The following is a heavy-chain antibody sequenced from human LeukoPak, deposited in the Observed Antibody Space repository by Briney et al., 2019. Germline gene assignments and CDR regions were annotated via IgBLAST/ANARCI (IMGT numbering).Heavy chain of an antibody. CDR2: ISYDGSNK. V-gene: IGHV3-30-3*01. CDR1: GFTFSSYA. J-gene: IGHJ4*02. Sequence: GGSLRLSCAASGFTFSSYAMHWVRQAPGKGLEWVAVISYDGSNKYYADSVKGRFTISRDNSKNTLYLQMNSLRAEDTAVYYCARVDWKNPYPLFDYWGQGTLVTVSS. D-gene: IGHD1/OR15-1a*01. CDR3: ARVDWKNPYPLFDY.